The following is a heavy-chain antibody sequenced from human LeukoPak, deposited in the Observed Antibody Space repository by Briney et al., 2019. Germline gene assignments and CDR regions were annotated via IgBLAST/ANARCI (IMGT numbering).Heavy chain of an antibody. CDR2: ISSSGSTI. Sequence: GGSLRLSCAASGFTFSSYEMNWVRQAPGKGLEWVSYISSSGSTIYHADSVKGRFTISRDNAKNSLYLQMNSLRAEDTAAYYCARDPSLAVAGFFDYWGQGTLVTVSS. J-gene: IGHJ4*02. V-gene: IGHV3-48*03. CDR1: GFTFSSYE. D-gene: IGHD6-19*01. CDR3: ARDPSLAVAGFFDY.